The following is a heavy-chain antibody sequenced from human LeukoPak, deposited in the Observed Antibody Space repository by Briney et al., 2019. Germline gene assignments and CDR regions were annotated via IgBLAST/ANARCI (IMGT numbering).Heavy chain of an antibody. V-gene: IGHV3-20*04. Sequence: GGSLRLSCAASGFTFDDYGMSWVRQAPGKGLEWVSGINWSGGSTGYADSVKGRFTISRDNAKNSLYLQMNSLRAEDTALYYCARASHYSDSSDYPDFWGQGTLVTVSS. CDR1: GFTFDDYG. CDR2: INWSGGST. CDR3: ARASHYSDSSDYPDF. J-gene: IGHJ4*02. D-gene: IGHD3-22*01.